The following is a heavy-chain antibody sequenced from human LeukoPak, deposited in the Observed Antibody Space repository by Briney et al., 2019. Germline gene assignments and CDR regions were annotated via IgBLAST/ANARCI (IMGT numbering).Heavy chain of an antibody. Sequence: KTSETLSLTCTVSGGSISSSSYYWSWIRQPPGKGLEWIGEINHSGSTNYNPSLKSRVTISVDTSKNQFSLKLSSVTAADTAVYYCARAMGYSFYYYYYYYMDVWGKGTTVTVSS. D-gene: IGHD4-11*01. V-gene: IGHV4-39*07. CDR1: GGSISSSSYY. CDR3: ARAMGYSFYYYYYYYMDV. J-gene: IGHJ6*03. CDR2: INHSGST.